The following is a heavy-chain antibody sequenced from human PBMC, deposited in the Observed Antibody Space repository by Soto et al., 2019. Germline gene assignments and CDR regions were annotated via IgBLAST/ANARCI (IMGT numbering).Heavy chain of an antibody. Sequence: QVQLQESGPGLVKPSGTLSLTCAVSSGSISSSNWWGWVRQPPGKGLEWIGEIYHSGSTNYNPSLKSRVTISVDKSKNQFYLQLSSVTAADTAVYYCASGYSPYCSGGRCYLDAFDIWGQGTMVTVSS. J-gene: IGHJ3*02. D-gene: IGHD2-15*01. CDR3: ASGYSPYCSGGRCYLDAFDI. CDR2: IYHSGST. CDR1: SGSISSSNW. V-gene: IGHV4-4*02.